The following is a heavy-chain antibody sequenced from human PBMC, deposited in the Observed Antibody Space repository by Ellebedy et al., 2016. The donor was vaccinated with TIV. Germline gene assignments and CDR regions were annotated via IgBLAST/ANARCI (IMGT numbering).Heavy chain of an antibody. D-gene: IGHD4-17*01. CDR1: GYTFTSYY. Sequence: AASVKVSCKASGYTFTSYYMHWVRQAPGQRLEWMGWINAGNGNTKYSQRFQGRVTITRDTSASTAYMELSSLRSEDTAVYYCARDRGHDYGDYVHNWFDPWGQGTLVTVSS. V-gene: IGHV1-3*01. J-gene: IGHJ5*02. CDR2: INAGNGNT. CDR3: ARDRGHDYGDYVHNWFDP.